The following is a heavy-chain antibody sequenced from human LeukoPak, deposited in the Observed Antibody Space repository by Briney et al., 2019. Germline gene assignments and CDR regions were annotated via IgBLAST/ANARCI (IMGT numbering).Heavy chain of an antibody. D-gene: IGHD3-22*01. CDR2: IYSGGST. V-gene: IGHV3-66*01. CDR1: GFTVSSNY. Sequence: GGSLRLSCAASGFTVSSNYMSWVRQAPGKGLEWVSVIYSGGSTYYADSVKGRFTIPRDNSKNMLYLQMNSLRAEDTAVYYCARGAHYYDSSGYSGFDYWGQGTLVTVSS. CDR3: ARGAHYYDSSGYSGFDY. J-gene: IGHJ4*02.